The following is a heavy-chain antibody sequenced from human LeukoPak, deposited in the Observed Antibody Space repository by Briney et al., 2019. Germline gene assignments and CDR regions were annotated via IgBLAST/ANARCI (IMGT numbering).Heavy chain of an antibody. CDR2: ISYDGSNK. D-gene: IGHD3-22*01. J-gene: IGHJ5*02. V-gene: IGHV3-30*18. CDR3: AKDRSYYDSSGYYWRPLYNWFDP. Sequence: PGGSLRLSCAASGFTFSSYGMHWVRQAPGKGLEWVAVISYDGSNKYYAGSVKGRFTISRDNSKNTLYLQMNSLRAEDTAVYYCAKDRSYYDSSGYYWRPLYNWFDPWGQGTLVTVSS. CDR1: GFTFSSYG.